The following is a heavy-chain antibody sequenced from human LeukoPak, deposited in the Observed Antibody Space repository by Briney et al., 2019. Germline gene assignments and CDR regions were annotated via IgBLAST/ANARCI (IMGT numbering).Heavy chain of an antibody. V-gene: IGHV3-7*01. CDR3: VRVSCTNGVCYGFDY. Sequence: GGPLRLSCAASGFTFSSYWMSWVRQAPGKGLEWVANIKQDGSEKYYVDSVKGRSTISRDNAKNSLYLQMNSLRGEDTAVYYCVRVSCTNGVCYGFDYWGQGTLVTVSS. D-gene: IGHD2-8*01. J-gene: IGHJ4*02. CDR2: IKQDGSEK. CDR1: GFTFSSYW.